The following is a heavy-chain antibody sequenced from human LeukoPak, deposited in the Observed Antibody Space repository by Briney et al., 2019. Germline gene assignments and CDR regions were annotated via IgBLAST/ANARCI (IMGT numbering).Heavy chain of an antibody. CDR1: GGSTSSYY. Sequence: SETLSLTCAVYGGSTSSYYWSWIRQPPGKGLEWIGRVFTSGIISGNTNYNPSLKSRVTMSVDTSKNQFSLKLTSVTAADTAVYYCARDRYYYDSSSYYSAFETWGQGTMVTVSS. V-gene: IGHV4-4*07. D-gene: IGHD3-22*01. CDR2: VFTSGIISGNT. J-gene: IGHJ3*02. CDR3: ARDRYYYDSSSYYSAFET.